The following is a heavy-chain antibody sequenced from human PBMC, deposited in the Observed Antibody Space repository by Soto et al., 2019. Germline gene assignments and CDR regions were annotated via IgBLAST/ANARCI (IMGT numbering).Heavy chain of an antibody. Sequence: EVQLLESGGGLVQPGGSLRLSCAASGFTFSSYAMSWVRQAPGKGLEWVSAISGSGGSTYYADSVKGRFTISRDNSKNTLYLQMKSLRAEDTAVYYCASRGGGYYYYYMDVWGKGTTVTVSS. CDR3: ASRGGGYYYYYMDV. CDR2: ISGSGGST. D-gene: IGHD2-15*01. J-gene: IGHJ6*03. V-gene: IGHV3-23*01. CDR1: GFTFSSYA.